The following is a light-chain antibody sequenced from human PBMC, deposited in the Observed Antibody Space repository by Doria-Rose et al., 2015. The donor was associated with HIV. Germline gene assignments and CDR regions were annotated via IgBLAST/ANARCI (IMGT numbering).Light chain of an antibody. V-gene: IGKV3-15*01. CDR2: GAS. Sequence: TQSPETLSVSPGESATLSCRASQSVSTDLAWYQHKPGQAPRRLIWGASTRATGIPARFSGSGSGTEFTLTISSLQSEDFAIYFCHQYNNWPTFGQGTRLDIK. CDR1: QSVSTD. CDR3: HQYNNWPT. J-gene: IGKJ5*01.